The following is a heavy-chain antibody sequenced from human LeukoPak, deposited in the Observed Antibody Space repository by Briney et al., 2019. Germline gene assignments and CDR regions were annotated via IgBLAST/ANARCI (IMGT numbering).Heavy chain of an antibody. V-gene: IGHV3-7*01. CDR3: ARYYIYWSGYYYYYYYMDV. J-gene: IGHJ6*03. D-gene: IGHD3-3*01. CDR1: GFPFSSYC. CDR2: IKQDGSEK. Sequence: GGPLRLSCAASGFPFSSYCISGVRQAPGKGLEWVANIKQDGSEKYYVDSVKGRFIISRDNAKNSLYLQMNSLRAEDTAVYYCARYYIYWSGYYYYYYYMDVWGKGTTVTVSS.